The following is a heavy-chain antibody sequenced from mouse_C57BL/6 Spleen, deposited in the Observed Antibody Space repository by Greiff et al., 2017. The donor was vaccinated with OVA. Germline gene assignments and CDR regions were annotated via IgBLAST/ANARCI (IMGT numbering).Heavy chain of an antibody. J-gene: IGHJ1*03. D-gene: IGHD2-10*01. CDR2: INPSSGYT. Sequence: QVQLKQSGAELAKPGASVKLSCKASGYTFTSYWMHWVKQRPGQGLEWIGYINPSSGYTKYNQKFKDKATLTADKSYSKAYRQLSSLTYEDSAVYYCARMPPCRSYWYCDVWGTGTTVTVSS. V-gene: IGHV1-7*01. CDR1: GYTFTSYW. CDR3: ARMPPCRSYWYCDV.